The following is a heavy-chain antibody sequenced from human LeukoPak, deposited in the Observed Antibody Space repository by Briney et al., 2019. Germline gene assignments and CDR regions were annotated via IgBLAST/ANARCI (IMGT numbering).Heavy chain of an antibody. D-gene: IGHD3-10*01. V-gene: IGHV3-49*04. J-gene: IGHJ4*02. CDR1: GFKFGDYA. CDR3: TGSFGQLTFFDY. Sequence: GGSLRFSCTASGFKFGDYAMSWVRRAPGKGLEWVGFIRSKAYGGTTEYAASVKGRFTISRDDSKSIAYLQMNSLKTEDTAVYYCTGSFGQLTFFDYWGQGTLVTVSS. CDR2: IRSKAYGGTT.